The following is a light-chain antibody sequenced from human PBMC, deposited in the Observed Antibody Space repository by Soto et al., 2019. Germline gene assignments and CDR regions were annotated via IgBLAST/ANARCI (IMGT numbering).Light chain of an antibody. CDR2: KAS. Sequence: DIQMTQSPSTLSGSVGDRVTITCRASQTISSWLAGYQQKPGKAPKLMIYKASTLKSGVPSRFSGSGSGTEVTITISSLQPDDFATYYCQHYNSYSEAFGQGTKVELK. CDR3: QHYNSYSEA. J-gene: IGKJ1*01. V-gene: IGKV1-5*03. CDR1: QTISSW.